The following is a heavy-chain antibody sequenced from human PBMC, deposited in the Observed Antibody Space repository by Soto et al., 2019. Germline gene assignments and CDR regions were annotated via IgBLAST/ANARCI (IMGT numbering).Heavy chain of an antibody. D-gene: IGHD3-3*01. V-gene: IGHV4-30-4*01. CDR3: ARGWYYDFWSGYYPVWFDP. Sequence: PSETLSLTCTVSGGSISSGDYYWSWIRQPPGKGLEWIGYIYYSGSTYYNPSLKSRVTISVDTSKNQFSLKLSSVTAADTAVYYCARGWYYDFWSGYYPVWFDPWGQGTLVTVSS. CDR2: IYYSGST. J-gene: IGHJ5*02. CDR1: GGSISSGDYY.